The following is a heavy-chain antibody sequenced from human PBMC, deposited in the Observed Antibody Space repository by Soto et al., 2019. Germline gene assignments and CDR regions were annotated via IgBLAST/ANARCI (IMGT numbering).Heavy chain of an antibody. CDR2: IDYSGST. J-gene: IGHJ6*01. CDR1: GDSISNSDYY. CDR3: ARDDPYYYGLDF. V-gene: IGHV4-30-4*01. Sequence: SETLSLTCTVSGDSISNSDYYWNWILQSPGKGLEWIASIDYSGSTYYNPSLKSRVVISADTSKNLFSLKLRSVTAADTALYFCARDDPYYYGLDFWGQGPTVTAPQ.